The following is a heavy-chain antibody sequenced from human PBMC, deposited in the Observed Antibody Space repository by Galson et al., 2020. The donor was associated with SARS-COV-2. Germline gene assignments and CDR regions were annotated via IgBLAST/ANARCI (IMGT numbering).Heavy chain of an antibody. CDR1: GYTFTSYY. J-gene: IGHJ4*02. D-gene: IGHD4-4*01. Sequence: ASVKVSCKASGYTFTSYYIHWVRQAPGQGLEWMGIINPSGGGTTYAQKFQGRVTMTRDTSTSTVYMELSSLRSEDTAVYYCARDSQGGNDYNYLLVGGQGTLVTVSS. V-gene: IGHV1-46*01. CDR2: INPSGGGT. CDR3: ARDSQGGNDYNYLLV.